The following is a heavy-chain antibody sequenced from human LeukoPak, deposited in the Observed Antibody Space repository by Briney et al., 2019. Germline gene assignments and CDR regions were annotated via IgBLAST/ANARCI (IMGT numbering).Heavy chain of an antibody. CDR1: GFTFSSYS. V-gene: IGHV3-21*01. CDR2: ISSSSSYI. CDR3: ARGMDADHDFWSGYPYYFDY. J-gene: IGHJ4*02. D-gene: IGHD3-3*01. Sequence: KTGGSLRLSRAASGFTFSSYSMNWVRQAPGKGLEWVSSISSSSSYIYYADSVKGRFTISRDNAKNSLYLQMNSLRAEDTAVYYCARGMDADHDFWSGYPYYFDYWGQGTLVTVSS.